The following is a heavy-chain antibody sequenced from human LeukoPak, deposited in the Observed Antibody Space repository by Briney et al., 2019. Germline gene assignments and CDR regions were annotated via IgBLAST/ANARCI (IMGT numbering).Heavy chain of an antibody. V-gene: IGHV4-39*07. Sequence: SETPSLTCTVSGGSISSSSYYWGWIRQPPGKGLEWIGSIYYSGSTYYNPSLKSRVTISVDTSKNQFSLKLSSVTAADTAVYYCARDYRVAVQNWGQGTLVTVSS. CDR2: IYYSGST. CDR3: ARDYRVAVQN. J-gene: IGHJ4*02. D-gene: IGHD5-12*01. CDR1: GGSISSSSYY.